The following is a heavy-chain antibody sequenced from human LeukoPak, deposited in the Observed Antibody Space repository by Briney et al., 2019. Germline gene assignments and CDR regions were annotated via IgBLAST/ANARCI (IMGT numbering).Heavy chain of an antibody. Sequence: SQTLSLTCTVSGGSISSGSYYWSWIRQPAWKGLEWIGRIYTSGSTNYNPSLKSRVTISVDTSKNQFSLKLNSVTAADTAVFYCAANSADYNTLGSSYKVWGQGTLVTVSS. J-gene: IGHJ4*02. CDR1: GGSISSGSYY. V-gene: IGHV4-61*02. CDR3: AANSADYNTLGSSYKV. D-gene: IGHD3-10*01. CDR2: IYTSGST.